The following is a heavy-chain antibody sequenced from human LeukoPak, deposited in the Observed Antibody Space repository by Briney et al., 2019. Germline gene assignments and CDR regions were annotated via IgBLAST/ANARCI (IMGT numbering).Heavy chain of an antibody. CDR3: AREIPTMVRGVIIRVFGY. CDR1: GYTFTGYY. V-gene: IGHV1-2*02. J-gene: IGHJ4*02. Sequence: ASVKVSCKASGYTFTGYYMHWVRQAPEQGLEWMGWINPNSGGTNYAQKFQGRVTMTRDTSISTAYMELSRLRSDDTAVYYCAREIPTMVRGVIIRVFGYWGQGTLVTVSS. CDR2: INPNSGGT. D-gene: IGHD3-10*01.